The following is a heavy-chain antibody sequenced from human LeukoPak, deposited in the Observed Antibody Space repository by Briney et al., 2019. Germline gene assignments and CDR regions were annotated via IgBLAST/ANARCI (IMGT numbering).Heavy chain of an antibody. J-gene: IGHJ4*02. CDR2: IRYDGSNK. CDR3: AKDPNYYDSSGYYSEFDY. CDR1: GFTFRSYG. D-gene: IGHD3-22*01. V-gene: IGHV3-30*02. Sequence: GGSLRLSCAASGFTFRSYGMHWVRQAPGKGLEWVAFIRYDGSNKYYADSVKGRFTISRDNSKNTLYLQMNSLRAEDTAVYYCAKDPNYYDSSGYYSEFDYWGQGTLVTVSS.